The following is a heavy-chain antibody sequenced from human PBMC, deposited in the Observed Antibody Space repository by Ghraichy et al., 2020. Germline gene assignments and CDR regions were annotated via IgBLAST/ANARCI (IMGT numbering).Heavy chain of an antibody. D-gene: IGHD4-11*01. V-gene: IGHV1-69*13. CDR2: IIPIFGTA. CDR3: ARAHATVTTLSRSYYYMDV. Sequence: SVKVSCKASGGTFSSYAISWVRQAPGQGLEWMGGIIPIFGTANYAQKFQGRVTIIADESTSTAYMELSSLRSEDTAVYYCARAHATVTTLSRSYYYMDVWGKGTTVTVSS. J-gene: IGHJ6*03. CDR1: GGTFSSYA.